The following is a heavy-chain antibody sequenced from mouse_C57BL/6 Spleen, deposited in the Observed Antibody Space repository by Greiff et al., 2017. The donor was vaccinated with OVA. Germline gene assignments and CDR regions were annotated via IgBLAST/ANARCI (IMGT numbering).Heavy chain of an antibody. D-gene: IGHD2-5*01. J-gene: IGHJ3*01. CDR1: GYAFSSYW. V-gene: IGHV1-80*01. CDR3: ARSAYYSNPWFAY. Sequence: VQRVESGAELVKPGASVKISCKASGYAFSSYWMNWVKQRPGKGLEWIGQIYPGDGDTNYNGKFKGKATLTADKSSSTAYMQLSSLTSEDSAVYFCARSAYYSNPWFAYWGQGTLVTVSA. CDR2: IYPGDGDT.